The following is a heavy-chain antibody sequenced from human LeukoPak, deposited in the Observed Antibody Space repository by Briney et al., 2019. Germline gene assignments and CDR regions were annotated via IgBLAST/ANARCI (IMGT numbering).Heavy chain of an antibody. CDR1: RYSFTSYW. D-gene: IGHD3-22*01. CDR2: IYPGDSDT. Sequence: GESLKISCKGSRYSFTSYWIGWVRQMPGKGLEWMGIIYPGDSDTRYSPSFQGQVTISADKSISTAYLQWSSLKASDTAMYYCARPNITSYYDSRGYDAFDVWGQGTMVTVSS. V-gene: IGHV5-51*01. CDR3: ARPNITSYYDSRGYDAFDV. J-gene: IGHJ3*01.